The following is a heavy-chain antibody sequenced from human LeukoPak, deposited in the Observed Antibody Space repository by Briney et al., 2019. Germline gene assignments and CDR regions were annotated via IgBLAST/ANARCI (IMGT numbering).Heavy chain of an antibody. CDR1: GFTFASYS. D-gene: IGHD1-1*01. CDR2: ISGDSTYI. Sequence: GGSLRLSCAASGFTFASYSMSWVRQAPGKGLEWVSSISGDSTYIYNAGSVKGRFTISRDNAQASLYLQMNSLRADDAALHYCARVSGRLERQSDLDYWGQGTLVIVSS. V-gene: IGHV3-21*01. J-gene: IGHJ4*02. CDR3: ARVSGRLERQSDLDY.